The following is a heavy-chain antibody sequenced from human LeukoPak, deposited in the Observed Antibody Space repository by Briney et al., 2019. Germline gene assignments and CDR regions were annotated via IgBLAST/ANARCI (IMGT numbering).Heavy chain of an antibody. Sequence: SETLSFTCTVSGGSISSYYWSWIRQPAGKGLEWIGRIYTSGSTNYNPSLKSRVTMSVDTSKNQFSLKLSSVTAADTAVYYCARDHLDSSGYYYVHAFDIWGQGTMVTVSS. CDR2: IYTSGST. D-gene: IGHD3-22*01. V-gene: IGHV4-4*07. CDR3: ARDHLDSSGYYYVHAFDI. CDR1: GGSISSYY. J-gene: IGHJ3*02.